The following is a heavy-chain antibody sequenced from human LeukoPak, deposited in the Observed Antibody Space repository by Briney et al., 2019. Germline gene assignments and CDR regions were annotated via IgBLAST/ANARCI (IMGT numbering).Heavy chain of an antibody. D-gene: IGHD5-24*01. J-gene: IGHJ4*02. CDR2: IHTSGSS. CDR3: ARNRDGYNSFDY. CDR1: GGSISSGNYY. Sequence: SETLSLTCTVSGGSISSGNYYWTWMRQPAGKGLEWIGRIHTSGSSYYNPSLRSRVTISVDTSKNHFSLKLSSVTAADTAVYYCARNRDGYNSFDYWGQGTLVTVSS. V-gene: IGHV4-61*02.